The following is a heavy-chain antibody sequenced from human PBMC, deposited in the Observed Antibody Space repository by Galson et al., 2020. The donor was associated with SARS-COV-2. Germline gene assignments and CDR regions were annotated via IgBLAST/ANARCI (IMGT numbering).Heavy chain of an antibody. J-gene: IGHJ4*02. CDR2: IGGSGGST. D-gene: IGHD3-22*01. CDR1: GFTFSNYA. V-gene: IGHV3-23*01. CDR3: AERDDSSGYPYYFDY. Sequence: GESLKISCAASGFTFSNYAMSWVRQAPGKGLEWVSAIGGSGGSTYYADSVKGRFTISRDNSKNTLYLQMNSLRAEDTAVYYCAERDDSSGYPYYFDYWGQGTLVTVSS.